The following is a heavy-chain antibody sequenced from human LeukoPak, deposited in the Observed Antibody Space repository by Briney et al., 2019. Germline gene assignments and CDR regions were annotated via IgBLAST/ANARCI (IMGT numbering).Heavy chain of an antibody. J-gene: IGHJ4*02. CDR3: ARDQGVIPYYFDY. D-gene: IGHD3-16*02. CDR1: GYTFTDYY. V-gene: IGHV1-2*02. Sequence: ASVKVSCKASGYTFTDYYLHRVRQARGQGLEWMGWINPNSGDTNYAQKFQGRVTMTGDSSISTAYMDLSGLRFDDTAVYYCARDQGVIPYYFDYWGQGALVTVSS. CDR2: INPNSGDT.